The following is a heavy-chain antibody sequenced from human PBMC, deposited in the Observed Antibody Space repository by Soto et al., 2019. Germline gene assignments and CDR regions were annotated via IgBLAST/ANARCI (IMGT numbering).Heavy chain of an antibody. CDR2: INHSGST. CDR1: GGSFSGYY. Sequence: SDTLSLTCAVYGGSFSGYYWSWVRQPPGKGLEWIGEINHSGSTNYNPSLKSRVTISVDTSKNQFSLKLSSVTAADRAVYYCARGLKKLWRNVGGMDVWGQGTTVTVSS. CDR3: ARGLKKLWRNVGGMDV. J-gene: IGHJ6*02. D-gene: IGHD5-18*01. V-gene: IGHV4-34*01.